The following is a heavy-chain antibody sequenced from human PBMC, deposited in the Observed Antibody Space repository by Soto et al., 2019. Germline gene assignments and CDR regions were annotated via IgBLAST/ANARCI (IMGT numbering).Heavy chain of an antibody. CDR2: TYYRSKWVI. Sequence: PMQALSRSEEICVEKVPTNRATWDWFRQSPSRGLEWLGRTYYRSKWVIDYAVSVRGRITINPDTSNNQLSLQLNSVTPDDTAVYYCARLIGNSWLDSWGQGILVTVS. D-gene: IGHD3-16*01. J-gene: IGHJ5*01. CDR3: ARLIGNSWLDS. V-gene: IGHV6-1*01. CDR1: VEKVPTNRAT.